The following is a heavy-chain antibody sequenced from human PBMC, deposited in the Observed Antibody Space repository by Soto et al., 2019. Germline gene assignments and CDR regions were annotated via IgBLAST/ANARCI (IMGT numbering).Heavy chain of an antibody. V-gene: IGHV5-51*01. CDR3: ARQAYFGSGTYYSDY. J-gene: IGHJ4*02. D-gene: IGHD3-10*01. CDR1: GYNFISYW. CDR2: IYPGDSDA. Sequence: GESLKISCKASGYNFISYWIAWVRQMPGKGLEWMGIIYPGDSDATYSPSFEGQVTLSVDKSITTAYLQWISLKASDTAMYYCARQAYFGSGTYYSDYWGQGTQVTVSS.